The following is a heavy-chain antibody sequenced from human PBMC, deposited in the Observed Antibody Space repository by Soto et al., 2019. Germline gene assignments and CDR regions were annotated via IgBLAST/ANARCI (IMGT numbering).Heavy chain of an antibody. CDR3: ARTVVANDNWFDP. CDR2: IYYSGST. Sequence: SETLSLTCTVSGGSISSGVYYWSWIRQHPGKGLEWIGYIYYSGSTYYNPSLKSRVTISVDTSKNQFSLKLSSVTAADTAVYYCARTVVANDNWFDPWGQGTLITVSS. D-gene: IGHD2-15*01. V-gene: IGHV4-31*03. CDR1: GGSISSGVYY. J-gene: IGHJ5*02.